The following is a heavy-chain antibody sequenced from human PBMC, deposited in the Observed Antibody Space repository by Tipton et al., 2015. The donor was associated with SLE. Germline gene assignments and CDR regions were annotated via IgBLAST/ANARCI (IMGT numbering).Heavy chain of an antibody. CDR2: IYYSAST. CDR3: ARTRDLICDSSGMRV. Sequence: LRLSCTVSGGSISSYYWSWIRQPPGKGLDWIGYIYYSASTNYNPSLKNRATISVNTSENQFSLKLRTVTAAYTAVYYCARTRDLICDSSGMRVWGQRTTVTVSS. J-gene: IGHJ6*01. CDR1: GGSISSYY. D-gene: IGHD3-16*01. V-gene: IGHV4-59*01.